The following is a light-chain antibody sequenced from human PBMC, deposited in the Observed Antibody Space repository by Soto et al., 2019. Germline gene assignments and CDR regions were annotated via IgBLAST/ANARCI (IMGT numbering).Light chain of an antibody. J-gene: IGLJ1*01. CDR1: SSDVGAYNY. V-gene: IGLV2-14*01. CDR2: EVS. Sequence: QSVLTQPASVSGSPGQTITISCTGTSSDVGAYNYVSWYQQHPGKAPKLMIYEVSNRPSGVSDRFSGSKSGNTASLTISGLQAADEADYHCSSKRTTASLVFGTGTKVTVL. CDR3: SSKRTTASLV.